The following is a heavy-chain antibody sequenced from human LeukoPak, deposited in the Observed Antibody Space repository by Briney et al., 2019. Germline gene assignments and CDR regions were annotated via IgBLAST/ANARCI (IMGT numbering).Heavy chain of an antibody. D-gene: IGHD3-22*01. CDR3: ARSGVGDSSGYYFNPFDY. J-gene: IGHJ4*02. V-gene: IGHV1-2*02. CDR1: GHTFTGYY. Sequence: ASVKVSCKASGHTFTGYYMHWVRQAPGQGLEWMGWINPNSGGTNYAQKFQGRVTMTRDTSISTAYMELSRLRSDDTAVYYCARSGVGDSSGYYFNPFDYWGQGTLVTVSS. CDR2: INPNSGGT.